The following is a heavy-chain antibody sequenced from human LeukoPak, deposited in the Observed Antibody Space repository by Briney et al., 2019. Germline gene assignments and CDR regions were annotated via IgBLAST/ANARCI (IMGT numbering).Heavy chain of an antibody. CDR3: ARGYYDFWSGCSYYYYYMDV. Sequence: SETLSLTCTVSGGSISNKYWSWIRQPPGKGLEWIGYIYYSGSTNYNPSLKSRVTILVDTSKNQVSLKLSSVTAADAAVYYCARGYYDFWSGCSYYYYYMDVWGKGTTVTVSS. CDR1: GGSISNKY. CDR2: IYYSGST. D-gene: IGHD3-3*01. V-gene: IGHV4-59*01. J-gene: IGHJ6*03.